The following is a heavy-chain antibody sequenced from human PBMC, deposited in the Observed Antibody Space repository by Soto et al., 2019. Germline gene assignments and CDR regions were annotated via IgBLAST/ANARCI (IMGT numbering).Heavy chain of an antibody. V-gene: IGHV1-18*01. D-gene: IGHD2-2*01. J-gene: IGHJ5*02. Sequence: GASVKVSCKASGGTFSSYTISWVRQAPGQGLEWMGRISANNGNTNYAQKLQGRVTMTTDTSTSTAYMEMRSLGSDDTAVYYCARDSRGYCSSTSCFNWFDPGGQGTLVTVSS. CDR1: GGTFSSYT. CDR2: ISANNGNT. CDR3: ARDSRGYCSSTSCFNWFDP.